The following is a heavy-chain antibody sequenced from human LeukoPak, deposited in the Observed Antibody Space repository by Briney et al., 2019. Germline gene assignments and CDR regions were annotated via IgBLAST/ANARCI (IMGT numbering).Heavy chain of an antibody. CDR2: ISSSSSYI. CDR1: GFTFSSYS. D-gene: IGHD3-3*01. J-gene: IGHJ4*02. V-gene: IGHV3-21*01. Sequence: GGSLRLSCAASGFTFSSYSMNWVCQAPGKGLEWVSSISSSSSYIYYADSVKGRFTISRDNAKNSLYLQMNSLRAEDTAVYYCARDPSITIFGVAPDYWGQGTLVTVSS. CDR3: ARDPSITIFGVAPDY.